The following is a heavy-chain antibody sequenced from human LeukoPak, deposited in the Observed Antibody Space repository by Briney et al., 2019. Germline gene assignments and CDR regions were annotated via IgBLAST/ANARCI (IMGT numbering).Heavy chain of an antibody. J-gene: IGHJ4*02. Sequence: GGSLRLSCAASGFTFSSYGMHWVRQAPGKGLEWVAVIWYDGSNKYYADSVKGRFTISRDNSKNMLYLQMNSLRAEDTAVYYCASLGTGSGSYSSDYWGQGTLVTVSS. CDR2: IWYDGSNK. CDR1: GFTFSSYG. CDR3: ASLGTGSGSYSSDY. V-gene: IGHV3-33*01. D-gene: IGHD3-10*01.